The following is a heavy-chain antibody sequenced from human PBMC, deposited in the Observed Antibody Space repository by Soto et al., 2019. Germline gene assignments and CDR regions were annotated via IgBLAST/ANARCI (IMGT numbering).Heavy chain of an antibody. V-gene: IGHV4-4*02. J-gene: IGHJ3*02. CDR2: IYHSGST. Sequence: QVQLQESGPGLVKPSGTLSLTCAVSGGSISSSNWWSWVRQPPGKGLEWIGEIYHSGSTNYNPSLKSRVTISVDKSKIQLALKLSSVAAVNTAVYYWAGSLAGGRGAFDIWGQGTMVTVSS. CDR3: AGSLAGGRGAFDI. D-gene: IGHD2-15*01. CDR1: GGSISSSNW.